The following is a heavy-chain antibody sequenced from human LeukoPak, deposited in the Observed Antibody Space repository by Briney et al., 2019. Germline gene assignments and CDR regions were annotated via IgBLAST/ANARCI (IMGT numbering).Heavy chain of an antibody. CDR1: GFTVSSNY. D-gene: IGHD5-24*01. CDR3: ARVRSGWLQPLSNSLYEFDY. CDR2: IYTGGTT. J-gene: IGHJ4*02. V-gene: IGHV3-66*02. Sequence: PGGSLRLSCAASGFTVSSNYMSWVRQTPGKGLEWVSLIYTGGTTYYADSVKGRFTISRDNSENTLYLQMNSLTTEDTAVYYCARVRSGWLQPLSNSLYEFDYWGQGTLVTASS.